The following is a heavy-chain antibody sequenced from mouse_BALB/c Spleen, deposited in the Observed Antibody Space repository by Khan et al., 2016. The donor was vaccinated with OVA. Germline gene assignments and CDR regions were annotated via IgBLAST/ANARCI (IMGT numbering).Heavy chain of an antibody. CDR3: TRDGFGNYESLDY. D-gene: IGHD2-1*01. CDR1: GYTFTTYW. V-gene: IGHV1-5*01. CDR2: IYPGNRDP. J-gene: IGHJ2*01. Sequence: VQLKQSGTVLARPGASVKMSCKASGYTFTTYWMHWVKQRPGQGLEWLGAIYPGNRDPNYNQKFKGKAKLTAVTSTCTAYKVHNSLTTEDSAVYYCTRDGFGNYESLDYWGQGTTLTVSS.